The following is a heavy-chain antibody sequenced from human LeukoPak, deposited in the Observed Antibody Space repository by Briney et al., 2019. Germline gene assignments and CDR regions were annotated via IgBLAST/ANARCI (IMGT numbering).Heavy chain of an antibody. CDR1: GFTFSSYA. Sequence: PGGSLRLSCAASGFTFSSYAMSWVRQAPGKGLEWVSAISGSGGSTYYADSVKGRFTISRDNSKNTLYLQMNSLRAEDTAVYYCAKCPDDTAMGEYYFDYWGQGTLVTVSS. J-gene: IGHJ4*02. CDR3: AKCPDDTAMGEYYFDY. D-gene: IGHD5-18*01. CDR2: ISGSGGST. V-gene: IGHV3-23*01.